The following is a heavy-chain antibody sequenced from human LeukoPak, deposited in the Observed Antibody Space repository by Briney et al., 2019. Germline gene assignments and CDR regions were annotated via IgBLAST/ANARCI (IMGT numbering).Heavy chain of an antibody. Sequence: ASVKVSCKASGYTFTNYGISWVRQAPGQGLEWMGWISAYNGHTNYAQKLQGRVTMTTDTSTTTAYMELRSLRSDDTAVYYCARVDCGSISCYYLMAYPDYWGQGTLVTVSS. CDR2: ISAYNGHT. V-gene: IGHV1-18*01. D-gene: IGHD2-2*01. J-gene: IGHJ4*02. CDR1: GYTFTNYG. CDR3: ARVDCGSISCYYLMAYPDY.